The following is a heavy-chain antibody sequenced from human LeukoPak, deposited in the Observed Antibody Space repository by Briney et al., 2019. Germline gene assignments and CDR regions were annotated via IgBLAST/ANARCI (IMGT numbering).Heavy chain of an antibody. CDR2: ISGSGTT. CDR1: GFTFSSYA. V-gene: IGHV3-23*01. D-gene: IGHD3-22*01. CDR3: AKGYDTSGYDY. Sequence: GGSLRLSCAVSGFTFSSYAMSWVRQAPGKGLEWVSAISGSGTTYYADSVKGRFTISRDNSKNTLSLQMNSLRAEDTAIYYYAKGYDTSGYDYWGQGTLVTVSS. J-gene: IGHJ4*02.